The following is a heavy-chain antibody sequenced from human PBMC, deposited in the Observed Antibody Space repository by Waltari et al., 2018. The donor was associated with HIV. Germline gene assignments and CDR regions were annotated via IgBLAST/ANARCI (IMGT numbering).Heavy chain of an antibody. CDR2: IYPGDSET. CDR1: GYFFASYW. Sequence: ELQLVQSGEEVKKSGESLRISCVGSGYFFASYWIGWVRRVPGAGLEWVGSIYPGDSETRYGPSFHGQVTISADKSTSTAYLEWGSLKASDSGTYFCARQWSGSNGWFAYWGKGTLVTVS. CDR3: ARQWSGSNGWFAY. J-gene: IGHJ4*02. V-gene: IGHV5-51*01. D-gene: IGHD6-19*01.